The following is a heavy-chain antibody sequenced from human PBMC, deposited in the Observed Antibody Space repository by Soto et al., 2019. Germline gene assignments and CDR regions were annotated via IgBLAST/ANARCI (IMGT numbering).Heavy chain of an antibody. CDR3: ARLTTQGVVRGFDP. D-gene: IGHD3-3*01. CDR2: IYYSGST. Sequence: LSLTCTVSGGSISSSSYYWGWIRQPPGKGLEWIGSIYYSGSTYYNPSLKSRVTISVDTSKNQFSLKLSSVTAADTAVYYCARLTTQGVVRGFDPWGQGTLVTVSS. V-gene: IGHV4-39*01. J-gene: IGHJ5*02. CDR1: GGSISSSSYY.